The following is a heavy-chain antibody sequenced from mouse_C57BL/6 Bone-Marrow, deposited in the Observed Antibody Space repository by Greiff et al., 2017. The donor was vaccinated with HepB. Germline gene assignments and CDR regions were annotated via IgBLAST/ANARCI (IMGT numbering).Heavy chain of an antibody. CDR2: ISSGSSTI. Sequence: EVKLVESGGGLVKPGGSLKLSCAASGFTFSDYGMHWVRQAPEKGLEWVAYISSGSSTIYYADTVKGRFTISRDNAKNTLFLQMTSLRSEDTAMYYCARLTTVVATENAMDYWGQGTSVTVSS. CDR3: ARLTTVVATENAMDY. J-gene: IGHJ4*01. CDR1: GFTFSDYG. V-gene: IGHV5-17*01. D-gene: IGHD1-1*01.